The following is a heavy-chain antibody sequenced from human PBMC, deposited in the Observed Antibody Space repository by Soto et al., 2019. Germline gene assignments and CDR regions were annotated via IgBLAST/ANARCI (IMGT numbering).Heavy chain of an antibody. Sequence: SETLSLTCTVSGGSISSGGYYWSWIRQHPGKGLEWIGYIYYSGSTYYNPSLKSRVTISVDTSKNQFSLKLSSVTAADTAVYYCARYYDSSGPLWWFDPWGQGTLVTVSS. J-gene: IGHJ5*02. CDR2: IYYSGST. V-gene: IGHV4-31*03. CDR1: GGSISSGGYY. D-gene: IGHD3-22*01. CDR3: ARYYDSSGPLWWFDP.